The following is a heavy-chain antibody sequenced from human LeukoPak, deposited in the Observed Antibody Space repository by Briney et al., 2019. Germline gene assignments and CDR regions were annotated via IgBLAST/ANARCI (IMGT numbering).Heavy chain of an antibody. CDR2: INSDESST. V-gene: IGHV3-74*01. CDR1: GFTFSSHW. Sequence: GGSLRLSCAASGFTFSSHWMHWVRQAPGKGLVWVSRINSDESSTNYADSVKGRFTISRDNAKSTLYLQMNSLRGEDTAVYYCVRGRLYYDISTGPTDAMDVWGQGTTVTVS. CDR3: VRGRLYYDISTGPTDAMDV. D-gene: IGHD3-9*01. J-gene: IGHJ6*02.